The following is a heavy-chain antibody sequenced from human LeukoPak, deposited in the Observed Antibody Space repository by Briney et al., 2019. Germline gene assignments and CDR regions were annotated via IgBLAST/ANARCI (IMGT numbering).Heavy chain of an antibody. CDR1: GGSISSGDYY. V-gene: IGHV4-30-4*01. CDR3: ARVPTTFWFDP. Sequence: SQTLSLTCTVSGGSISSGDYYCSWIRQPPGKGLEWIGYIYYSGSTYYNPSLKSRVTISVDTSKNQFSLKLSSVTAADTAVYYCARVPTTFWFDPWGQGTLVTVSS. CDR2: IYYSGST. J-gene: IGHJ5*02. D-gene: IGHD4-17*01.